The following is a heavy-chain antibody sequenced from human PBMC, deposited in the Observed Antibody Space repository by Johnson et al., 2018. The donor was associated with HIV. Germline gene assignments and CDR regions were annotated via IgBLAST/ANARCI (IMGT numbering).Heavy chain of an antibody. J-gene: IGHJ3*02. V-gene: IGHV3-15*01. CDR2: IKSKTDGGTT. D-gene: IGHD1-26*01. Sequence: VQLVESGGGLVKPGGSLRLSCAASGFTFSNAWMSWVRQAPGKGLEWVGRIKSKTDGGTTDYAAPVKGRFTISRDDSKNTLYLQLNSLKTEDTAVDYCTTDPRWELPRYGIWGQGTMVTVSS. CDR1: GFTFSNAW. CDR3: TTDPRWELPRYGI.